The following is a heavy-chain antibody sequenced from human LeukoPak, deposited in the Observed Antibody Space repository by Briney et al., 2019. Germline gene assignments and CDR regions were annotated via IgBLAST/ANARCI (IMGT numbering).Heavy chain of an antibody. J-gene: IGHJ4*02. D-gene: IGHD5-24*01. Sequence: PSETLSLTCAVYGGSFSGYYWSWIRQPPGKGLEWIGEINHSGSTNYNPSLKSRVTISVDTSKNQFSLKLSSVTAADTAVYYCAGTRRYNPDYWGQGTLVTVSS. CDR2: INHSGST. CDR1: GGSFSGYY. V-gene: IGHV4-34*01. CDR3: AGTRRYNPDY.